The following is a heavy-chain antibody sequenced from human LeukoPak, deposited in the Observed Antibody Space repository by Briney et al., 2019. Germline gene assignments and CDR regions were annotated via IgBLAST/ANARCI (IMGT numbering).Heavy chain of an antibody. CDR2: KKQDGSQR. CDR1: VYTFGWHW. J-gene: IGHJ4*02. V-gene: IGHV3-7*01. D-gene: IGHD3-3*01. CDR3: ARDSGRGGESGYYGL. Sequence: SGGSLRLSCAASVYTFGWHWVRWVRQATGKGLGWVENKKQDGSQRYDVDSVKGRFTISRDNAKNSLYLQMSSLRAEDTAMYYCARDSGRGGESGYYGLWGQGTLVAVSS.